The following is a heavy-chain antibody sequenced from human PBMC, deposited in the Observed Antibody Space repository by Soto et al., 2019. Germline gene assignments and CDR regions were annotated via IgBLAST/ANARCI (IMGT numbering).Heavy chain of an antibody. CDR2: IDPSDSYT. CDR3: ARTFYYDSSGFDY. CDR1: GYSFTSYW. D-gene: IGHD3-22*01. Sequence: GESLKISCKGSGYSFTSYWISWVRQMPGKGLEWMGRIDPSDSYTNYSPSFQGHVTISADKSISTAYLQWSSLKASDTATYYCARTFYYDSSGFDYWGQGTLVTVSS. V-gene: IGHV5-10-1*01. J-gene: IGHJ4*02.